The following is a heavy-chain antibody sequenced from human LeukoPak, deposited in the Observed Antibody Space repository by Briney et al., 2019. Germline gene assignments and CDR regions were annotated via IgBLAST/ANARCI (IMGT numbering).Heavy chain of an antibody. CDR2: INHSGST. V-gene: IGHV4-34*01. CDR1: DGSFSGYY. CDR3: ARGLRSPYYYYGMDV. J-gene: IGHJ6*02. Sequence: SETLSLTCAVYDGSFSGYYWSWIRQPPGKGLEWIGEINHSGSTNYNPSLKSRVTISVDTSKNQFSLKLSSVTAADTAVYYCARGLRSPYYYYGMDVWGQGTTVTVSS.